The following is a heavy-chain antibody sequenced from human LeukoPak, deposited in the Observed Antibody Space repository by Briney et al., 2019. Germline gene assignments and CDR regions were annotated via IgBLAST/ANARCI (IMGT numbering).Heavy chain of an antibody. CDR2: IKQDGSEK. J-gene: IGHJ6*02. Sequence: GGSLRLSCAASGFGFSTSWMSWVRQAPGKGLEWVANIKQDGSEKYYVDSVKGRFTISRDNAKNSVYLQMNSLRDEDTAVYYCTSLSNPYGMDVWGQGTTATVSS. D-gene: IGHD2/OR15-2a*01. CDR3: TSLSNPYGMDV. V-gene: IGHV3-7*01. CDR1: GFGFSTSW.